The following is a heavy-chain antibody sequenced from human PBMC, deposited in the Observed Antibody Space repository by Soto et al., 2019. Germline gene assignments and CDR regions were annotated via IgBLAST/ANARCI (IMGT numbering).Heavy chain of an antibody. Sequence: GGSLRLSCAVSGFTFSSYSMHWVRQGPDMGLEWVAFISFAGNNKYYADSVKGRFTISRDNSNNMLYLEMNSLRPDDTAVYYCARDRQKALVVVAATGGFDYWGQGTPVTVSS. V-gene: IGHV3-30*04. CDR3: ARDRQKALVVVAATGGFDY. CDR1: GFTFSSYS. D-gene: IGHD2-15*01. J-gene: IGHJ4*02. CDR2: ISFAGNNK.